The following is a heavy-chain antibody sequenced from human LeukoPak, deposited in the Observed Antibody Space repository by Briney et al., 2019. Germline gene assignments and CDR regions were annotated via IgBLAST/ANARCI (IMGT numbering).Heavy chain of an antibody. CDR2: ISGHNGKT. V-gene: IGHV1-18*01. D-gene: IGHD3-3*01. J-gene: IGHJ4*02. CDR3: ARDSNRFGVVITTHY. Sequence: GASVKVSCKASGYSFNSYGISWVRQAPGQGLEWMGWISGHNGKTKYAQNLQDRITMTTDTSRSTAYLELRSLRSDDTAVYYCARDSNRFGVVITTHYWGQGTLVSISS. CDR1: GYSFNSYG.